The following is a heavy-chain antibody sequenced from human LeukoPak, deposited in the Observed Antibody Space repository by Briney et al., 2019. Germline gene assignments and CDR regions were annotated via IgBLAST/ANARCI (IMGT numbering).Heavy chain of an antibody. J-gene: IGHJ4*02. CDR2: INTNTGNP. Sequence: ASVKVSCKASGYTFTSYATNWVRQAPGQGLEWMGWINTNTGNPTYAQGFTGRFVFSLDTSVSTAYLQISSLKAEDTAVYYCARGPMYYDFFRPGIRASVDYWGQGTLVTVSS. V-gene: IGHV7-4-1*02. D-gene: IGHD3-3*01. CDR1: GYTFTSYA. CDR3: ARGPMYYDFFRPGIRASVDY.